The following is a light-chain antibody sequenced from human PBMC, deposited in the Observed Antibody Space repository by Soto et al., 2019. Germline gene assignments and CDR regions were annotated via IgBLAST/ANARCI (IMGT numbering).Light chain of an antibody. CDR2: EDI. J-gene: IGLJ1*01. CDR3: CSYAGRSTPYV. Sequence: QSALTRPASVSGSPGQSITISCSGISNEVGSYYPVSWYQHHPGKAPELMIYEDIKRPSGISNRFSGSKSGNTASLTISGLQAEDDADYFCCSYAGRSTPYVFGTGTKVTVL. V-gene: IGLV2-23*01. CDR1: SNEVGSYYP.